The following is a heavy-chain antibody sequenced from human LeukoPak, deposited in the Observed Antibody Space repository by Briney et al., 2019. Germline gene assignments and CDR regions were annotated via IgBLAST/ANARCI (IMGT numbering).Heavy chain of an antibody. D-gene: IGHD1-26*01. CDR3: ARHPGATKNYYYYGMDV. CDR2: ISYDGSNK. J-gene: IGHJ6*02. CDR1: GFTFSSYA. Sequence: PGGSLRLSCAASGFTFSSYAMHWVRQAPGKGLEWVAVISYDGSNKYYADSVKGRFTISRDNSKNTLYLQMNSLRAEDTAVYYCARHPGATKNYYYYGMDVWGQGTTVTVSS. V-gene: IGHV3-30-3*01.